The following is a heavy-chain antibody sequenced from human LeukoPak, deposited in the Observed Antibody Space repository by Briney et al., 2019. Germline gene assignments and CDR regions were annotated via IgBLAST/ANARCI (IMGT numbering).Heavy chain of an antibody. CDR2: IYSSGTT. D-gene: IGHD1-26*01. CDR3: ASQSPPASGSYSNASYI. Sequence: SETLSLTCTVSGGSISGYYWSWIRQPPGKGLEWIGYIYSSGTTKYNPSLKSRVTISVDTSKNQFSLKLSSVTAADTAFYFCASQSPPASGSYSNASYIWGEGTIVSVSS. CDR1: GGSISGYY. J-gene: IGHJ3*02. V-gene: IGHV4-4*08.